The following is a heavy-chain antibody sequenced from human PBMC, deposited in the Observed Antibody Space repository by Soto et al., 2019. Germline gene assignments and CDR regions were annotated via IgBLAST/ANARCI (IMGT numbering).Heavy chain of an antibody. CDR2: ISSSSSYT. Sequence: QVQLVESGGGLVKPGGSLRLSCAASGFTFSDYYMSWIRQAPGKGLEWVSYISSSSSYTNYADSVKGRFTISRDNAKNSLCLQMNSLRAEDTAVYYCARFNWNQGPDYWGQGTLVTVSS. D-gene: IGHD1-20*01. J-gene: IGHJ4*02. CDR3: ARFNWNQGPDY. V-gene: IGHV3-11*06. CDR1: GFTFSDYY.